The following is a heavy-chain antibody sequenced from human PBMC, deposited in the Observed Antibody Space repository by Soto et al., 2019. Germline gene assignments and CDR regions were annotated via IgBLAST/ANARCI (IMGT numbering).Heavy chain of an antibody. Sequence: EVQLVESGGGLVQPGGSLRLSCAASGFTFSSYWMNWVRQAPGKGLEWVANIKQDGSEKYYVDSAKGRFTISRNNTKNSLYLQMNSLRAEDTAVYYCAREQLQVVIPDYWGQGTLVTVSS. J-gene: IGHJ4*02. CDR2: IKQDGSEK. D-gene: IGHD6-13*01. CDR1: GFTFSSYW. CDR3: AREQLQVVIPDY. V-gene: IGHV3-7*01.